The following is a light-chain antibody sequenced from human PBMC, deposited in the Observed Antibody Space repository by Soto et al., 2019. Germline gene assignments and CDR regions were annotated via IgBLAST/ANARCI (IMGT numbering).Light chain of an antibody. V-gene: IGKV1-5*01. J-gene: IGKJ1*01. CDR2: GAS. Sequence: DIQMTQSPPTLSASVGDRVTITCRASQSIRHYLAWYQQMPGKAPKLLIYGASTLQSGVPSRFSGSGSGTEVTLTISSLQPDDFGTYFCRQHNSYSQTFGQGTKVEIK. CDR1: QSIRHY. CDR3: RQHNSYSQT.